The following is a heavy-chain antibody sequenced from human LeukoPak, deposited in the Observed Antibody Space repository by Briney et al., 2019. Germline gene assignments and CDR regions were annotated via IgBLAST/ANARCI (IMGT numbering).Heavy chain of an antibody. Sequence: ASVKVSCKASGGTFSSYDISWVRQAPGQGLEWMGWISTYNGNTNYTQKLQGRVTMTTDTSTSTAYMELKSLRSDDTAVYYCARYGDGDYWGQGTQVTVSS. CDR3: ARYGDGDY. J-gene: IGHJ4*02. D-gene: IGHD4-17*01. CDR1: GGTFSSYD. V-gene: IGHV1-18*01. CDR2: ISTYNGNT.